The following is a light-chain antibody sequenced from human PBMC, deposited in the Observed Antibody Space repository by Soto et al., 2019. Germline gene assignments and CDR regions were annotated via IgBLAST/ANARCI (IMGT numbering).Light chain of an antibody. CDR3: QQRKHWPPLT. Sequence: EVVLTQAPATLSLSPGERAILSCRASQSVEKYLVWYQQKPGQAPRLLIYDTSNRATGIPARFSGSGSETDFTLTISSLEPEDFAVYDCQQRKHWPPLTFGGGTKVELK. CDR1: QSVEKY. CDR2: DTS. J-gene: IGKJ4*01. V-gene: IGKV3-11*01.